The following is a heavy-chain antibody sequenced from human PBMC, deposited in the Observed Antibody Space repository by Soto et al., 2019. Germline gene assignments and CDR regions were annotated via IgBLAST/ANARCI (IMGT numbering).Heavy chain of an antibody. J-gene: IGHJ6*02. Sequence: SVKVSCKASGFTFTSSAMQWVRQARGQRLEWIGWIVVGSGNTNYAQKFQERVTITRDMSTSTAYMELSSLRSEDTAVYYCAADIPPSYYDILTGRLYYSYGMDVWGQGTTVTVSS. V-gene: IGHV1-58*02. D-gene: IGHD3-9*01. CDR2: IVVGSGNT. CDR3: AADIPPSYYDILTGRLYYSYGMDV. CDR1: GFTFTSSA.